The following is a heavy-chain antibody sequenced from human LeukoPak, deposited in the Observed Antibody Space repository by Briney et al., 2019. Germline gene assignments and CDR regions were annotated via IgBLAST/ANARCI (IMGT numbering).Heavy chain of an antibody. Sequence: KPSETLSLTCAVYGGSFSGYYWSWIRQPPGKGLEWIGEINHSGSTNYNPSLKSRVTISVDTSKNQFSLELSSVTAADTAVYYCARGHEYSSSSGWFDPWGQGTLVTVSS. D-gene: IGHD6-6*01. CDR2: INHSGST. V-gene: IGHV4-34*01. J-gene: IGHJ5*02. CDR3: ARGHEYSSSSGWFDP. CDR1: GGSFSGYY.